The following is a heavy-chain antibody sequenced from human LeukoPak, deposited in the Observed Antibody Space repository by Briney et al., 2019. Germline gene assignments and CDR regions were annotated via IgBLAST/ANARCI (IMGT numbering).Heavy chain of an antibody. CDR2: IKSKTDGGTT. CDR1: GFTFSNAW. Sequence: GGSLRLSCAASGFTFSNAWMSWVRQAPGKGLEWVGRIKSKTDGGTTDYAAPVKGRFTISRDDSKNTLYLQMNSLKTEDTAVYYCTTDRIVVVPAATFPSSAYYWGQGTLVTVSS. J-gene: IGHJ4*02. V-gene: IGHV3-15*01. CDR3: TTDRIVVVPAATFPSSAYY. D-gene: IGHD2-2*01.